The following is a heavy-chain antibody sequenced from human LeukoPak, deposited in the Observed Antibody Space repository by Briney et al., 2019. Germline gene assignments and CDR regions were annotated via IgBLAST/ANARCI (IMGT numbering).Heavy chain of an antibody. CDR3: ARHGNDYIGP. Sequence: SETLSLTCTVSGGSISSSSYYWGWIRQPPGKGLEWIGSIYYSGSTYYNPSLKSRVTISVDTSKNQFSLKLSSVTAADTAVYYCARHGNDYIGPWGQGTLVTVSS. V-gene: IGHV4-39*01. CDR1: GGSISSSSYY. J-gene: IGHJ5*02. CDR2: IYYSGST. D-gene: IGHD4-11*01.